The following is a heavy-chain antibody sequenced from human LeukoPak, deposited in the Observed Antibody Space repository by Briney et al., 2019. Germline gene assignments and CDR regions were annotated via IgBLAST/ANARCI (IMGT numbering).Heavy chain of an antibody. CDR3: IRDFRSADL. CDR2: IYVDGRTT. CDR1: GFTFSSYS. Sequence: GGSLRLSCAASGFTFSSYSMNWVRQPPGKGLVWVSRIYVDGRTTNYADSVKGRFTISRDNAKNTVYLEMNSLSVEDTATYYCIRDFRSADLWGQGTLVTVTS. J-gene: IGHJ5*02. V-gene: IGHV3-74*01.